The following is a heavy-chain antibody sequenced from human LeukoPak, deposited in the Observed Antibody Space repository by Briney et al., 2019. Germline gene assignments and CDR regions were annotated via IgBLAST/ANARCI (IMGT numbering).Heavy chain of an antibody. D-gene: IGHD5-18*01. J-gene: IGHJ4*02. Sequence: ASVKVSCKASGYTFTGYYMHWVRQAPRQGLEWMGWINPNSGGTNYAQKFQGRVTMTRDTSISTAYMELSRLRSDDTAVYYCARGTCSYGPFDYWGQGTLVTVSS. CDR1: GYTFTGYY. CDR3: ARGTCSYGPFDY. CDR2: INPNSGGT. V-gene: IGHV1-2*02.